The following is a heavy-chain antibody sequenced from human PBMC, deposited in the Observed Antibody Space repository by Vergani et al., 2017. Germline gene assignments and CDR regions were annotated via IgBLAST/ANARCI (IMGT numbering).Heavy chain of an antibody. Sequence: EVLLLESGGGLVQPGGSLRLSCAASGFTFDTYAMSWVRQAPGKGLQWVSVISAIGASTYYADSVKGRFTFSRDNSKNTVYLRMNSLRADDTAVYYCAKADMVRGLIRYFDYWGQGTLVTVSS. J-gene: IGHJ4*02. CDR2: ISAIGAST. V-gene: IGHV3-23*01. CDR1: GFTFDTYA. CDR3: AKADMVRGLIRYFDY. D-gene: IGHD3-10*01.